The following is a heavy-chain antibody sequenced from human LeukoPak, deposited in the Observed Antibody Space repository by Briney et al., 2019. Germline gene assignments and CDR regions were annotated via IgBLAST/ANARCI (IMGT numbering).Heavy chain of an antibody. V-gene: IGHV3-66*01. CDR1: GITVSSNY. CDR2: IYSGGST. D-gene: IGHD6-13*01. CDR3: ATDHIAGTDY. J-gene: IGHJ4*02. Sequence: PGGSLSPSCAASGITVSSNYMSWVRQAPGMGLEWVSVIYSGGSTDYVDSVKGRFTISRDNSKNTLYLQMNSLRVEDTAVYYCATDHIAGTDYWGRGTLVTVSS.